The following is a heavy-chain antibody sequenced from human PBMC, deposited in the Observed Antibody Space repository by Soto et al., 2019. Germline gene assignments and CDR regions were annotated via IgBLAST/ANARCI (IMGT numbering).Heavy chain of an antibody. CDR1: GYTFIDYY. V-gene: IGHV1-2*02. CDR3: TKKGGGPFPFGP. D-gene: IGHD3-10*01. Sequence: VSVKVSCKASGYTFIDYYIHWVRHATGQGLEWMGWISPRSGGTNYAQKFRGRVTITSDTSINTAYMELTSLSSDDTAVYYGTKKGGGPFPFGPWGQRSRVTV. J-gene: IGHJ5*02. CDR2: ISPRSGGT.